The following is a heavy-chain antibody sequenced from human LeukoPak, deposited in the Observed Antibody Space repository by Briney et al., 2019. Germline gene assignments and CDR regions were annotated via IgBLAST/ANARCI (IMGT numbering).Heavy chain of an antibody. D-gene: IGHD3-16*01. CDR1: GFTFSDYY. J-gene: IGHJ5*02. CDR2: ISRSGSTI. CDR3: ASEATCGGVINWFDP. V-gene: IGHV3-11*04. Sequence: PGGSLRLSCAASGFTFSDYYMSWIRQAPGKWLEWVSYISRSGSTIYYADSVKGRFTISRDDAKNSLYLQMNSLRAEDTAVYYCASEATCGGVINWFDPWGQGTLVTVSS.